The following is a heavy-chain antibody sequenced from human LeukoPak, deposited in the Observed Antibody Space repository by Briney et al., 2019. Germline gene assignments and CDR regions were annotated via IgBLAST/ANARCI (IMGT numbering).Heavy chain of an antibody. J-gene: IGHJ4*02. D-gene: IGHD3-22*01. Sequence: PSETLSLTCTVSGGSIVSYHWSWIRQPPGKGLEWIGYIHYSGFTNYNPSLKSRVTISVDTSKNQLSLKLSSVTAADMAVYYCSRREDSGTSGHYGLWGQGTLVTVSS. CDR2: IHYSGFT. CDR1: GGSIVSYH. CDR3: SRREDSGTSGHYGL. V-gene: IGHV4-59*08.